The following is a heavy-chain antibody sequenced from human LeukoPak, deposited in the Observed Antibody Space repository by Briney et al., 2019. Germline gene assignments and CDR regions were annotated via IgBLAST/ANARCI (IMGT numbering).Heavy chain of an antibody. V-gene: IGHV3-23*01. D-gene: IGHD1-26*01. J-gene: IGHJ6*03. CDR2: ISGSGGST. CDR3: AKDRGAYYYYMEV. CDR1: GFTFSSYA. Sequence: AGTLRLSCAASGFTFSSYAMSWVRQAPGKGLEWVSAISGSGGSTYYADSVKGRFTISRDNSKNTLYQQMNSLRAEDTAVYYCAKDRGAYYYYMEVWGKGTTVTVSS.